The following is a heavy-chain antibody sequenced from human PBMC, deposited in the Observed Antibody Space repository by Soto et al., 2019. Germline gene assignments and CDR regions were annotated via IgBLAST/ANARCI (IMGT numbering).Heavy chain of an antibody. D-gene: IGHD3-22*01. V-gene: IGHV3-30*18. CDR3: SKALYYYHSSIDDY. CDR1: VFTFSSYS. CDR2: ISNDGSNK. J-gene: IGHJ4*02. Sequence: PGGSLRLSCAASVFTFSSYSMHWVRQAPGKGLECVAVISNDGSNKFYADSVKGRFTISRDNARNTLHLQMNTLRAEDTAVYYCSKALYYYHSSIDDYWGQGTIVTLSS.